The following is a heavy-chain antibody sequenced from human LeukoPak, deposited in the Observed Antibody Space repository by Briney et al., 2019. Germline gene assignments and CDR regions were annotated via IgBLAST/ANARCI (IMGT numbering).Heavy chain of an antibody. J-gene: IGHJ4*02. CDR1: GGSISSGDYY. Sequence: SQTLSLTCTVSGGSISSGDYYWSWIRQAPGKGLEWIGYISYSGGTDYNPSLKSRIMISVDTPKNQFSLKLSSATAADTAVYYCARDYYGSGSYYNYFDYWGQGTLVTVSS. V-gene: IGHV4-30-4*01. CDR3: ARDYYGSGSYYNYFDY. D-gene: IGHD3-10*01. CDR2: ISYSGGT.